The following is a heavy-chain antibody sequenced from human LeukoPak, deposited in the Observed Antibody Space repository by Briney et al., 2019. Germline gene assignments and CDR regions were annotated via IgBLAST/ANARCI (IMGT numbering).Heavy chain of an antibody. CDR2: IYTSGST. CDR1: GGSISSYY. J-gene: IGHJ4*02. D-gene: IGHD3-10*01. Sequence: PSETLSLTCTVSGGSISSYYWSWIRQPAGKGLEWIGRIYTSGSTNYNPSLKSRVTISVDTSKNQFSLKLSSVTAADTAVYYCARRQYYYGSGPRRYFDYWGQGTLVTVSS. V-gene: IGHV4-4*07. CDR3: ARRQYYYGSGPRRYFDY.